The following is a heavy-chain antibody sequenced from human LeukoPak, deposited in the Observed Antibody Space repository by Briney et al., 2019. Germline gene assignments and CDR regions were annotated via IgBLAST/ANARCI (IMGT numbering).Heavy chain of an antibody. CDR2: IYYSGST. Sequence: SEALSLTCTVSGGSISSYYWSWIRQPPGKGLEWIGYIYYSGSTNYNPSLKSRVTISVDTSKNQFSLKLSSVTAADTAVYYCASYHGGNPDDAFDIWGQGTMVTVSS. CDR3: ASYHGGNPDDAFDI. J-gene: IGHJ3*02. CDR1: GGSISSYY. V-gene: IGHV4-59*01. D-gene: IGHD2-15*01.